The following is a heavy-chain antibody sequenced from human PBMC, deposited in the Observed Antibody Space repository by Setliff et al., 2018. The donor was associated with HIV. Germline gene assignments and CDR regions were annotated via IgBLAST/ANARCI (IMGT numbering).Heavy chain of an antibody. CDR2: MNPISDHR. D-gene: IGHD3-10*01. Sequence: ASVKVSCKASGYTFTSYDINWVRQATGQGLEWMAWMNPISDHRGYAQKFQGRLTMTRDTSISTAYMELSSLTSEDTAVYYCARGKGVGGVVITGGLDVWGKGTTVTVSS. V-gene: IGHV1-8*02. J-gene: IGHJ6*04. CDR3: ARGKGVGGVVITGGLDV. CDR1: GYTFTSYD.